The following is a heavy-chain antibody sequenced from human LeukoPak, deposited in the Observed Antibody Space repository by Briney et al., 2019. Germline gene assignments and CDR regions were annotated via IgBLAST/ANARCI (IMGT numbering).Heavy chain of an antibody. CDR2: IYDSGIT. CDR1: GGSIRAYS. V-gene: IGHV4-59*01. Sequence: PSETLSLTCSVSGGSIRAYSWSWIRQPPGKGLEWIGYIYDSGITNYNPSLQSRVTMSVDTSKNQFSLKLTSVTAADTAMYYCARATNVGYFYYYGMDVWGQGTTVTVSS. J-gene: IGHJ6*02. D-gene: IGHD1-14*01. CDR3: ARATNVGYFYYYGMDV.